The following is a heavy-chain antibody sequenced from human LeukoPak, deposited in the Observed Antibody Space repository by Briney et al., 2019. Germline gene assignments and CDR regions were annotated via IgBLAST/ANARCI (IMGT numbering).Heavy chain of an antibody. CDR2: INAGNGNT. J-gene: IGHJ5*02. V-gene: IGHV1-3*01. D-gene: IGHD5-18*01. CDR3: ASSYEGGNWFDP. Sequence: ASVKVSCKASGYTFTSYALHWVRQAPGQRLEWMGWINAGNGNTKYSQKFQGRVTITRDTSASTTYMELSSLRSEDTAVYYCASSYEGGNWFDPWGQGTLVTVSS. CDR1: GYTFTSYA.